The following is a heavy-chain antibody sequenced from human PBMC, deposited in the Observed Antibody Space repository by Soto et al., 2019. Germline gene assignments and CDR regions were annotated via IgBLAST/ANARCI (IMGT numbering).Heavy chain of an antibody. CDR1: GFTFSNAW. V-gene: IGHV3-15*07. D-gene: IGHD1-1*01. Sequence: GGSLRLSCAASGFTFSNAWMNWVRQAPGKGLEWVGRIKSKADGETRDYAEPVKGRFTISRDDSKNTLYLQMNSLKPEDTAVYYCKLDIDYWGLGTLVTVSS. CDR3: KLDIDY. CDR2: IKSKADGETR. J-gene: IGHJ4*02.